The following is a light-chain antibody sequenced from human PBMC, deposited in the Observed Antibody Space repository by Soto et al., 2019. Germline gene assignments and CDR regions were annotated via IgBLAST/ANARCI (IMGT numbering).Light chain of an antibody. V-gene: IGLV1-44*01. CDR2: TNT. J-gene: IGLJ1*01. Sequence: QSVLTQPPSASGTPGQRVTISCSGSSSNVGGNPVNWYQHVPTTAPKLLIYTNTQRPSGVPDLFSGSKSGTSASLAISGLQSEDEADYYCASWDDSLNGPVFGIGTKV. CDR3: ASWDDSLNGPV. CDR1: SSNVGGNP.